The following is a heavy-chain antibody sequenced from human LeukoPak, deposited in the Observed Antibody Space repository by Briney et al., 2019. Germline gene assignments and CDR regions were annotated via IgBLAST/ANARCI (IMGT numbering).Heavy chain of an antibody. CDR2: INPNSGGT. CDR1: GYTFTGYY. Sequence: ASVTVSCKASGYTFTGYYMHWVRQAPGQGLEWMGWINPNSGGTNYAQKFQGRVTMTRDTSISTAYMELSRLRSDDTAVYYCARGALQWLMNYYYGMDVWGQGTTVTVSS. V-gene: IGHV1-2*02. CDR3: ARGALQWLMNYYYGMDV. D-gene: IGHD6-19*01. J-gene: IGHJ6*02.